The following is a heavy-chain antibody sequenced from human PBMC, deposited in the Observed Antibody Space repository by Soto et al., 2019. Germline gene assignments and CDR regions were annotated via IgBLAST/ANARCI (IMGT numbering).Heavy chain of an antibody. CDR1: GFTFDDYG. CDR3: VRGASLHFDY. Sequence: EVQLVESGGGVLRPGGSLRLSCAASGFTFDDYGMSWARQAPGKGLEWVSGVNWNGGSTGYADSVKGRFTISRDNAKNSMYLQMNSLRAEDTAFYYCVRGASLHFDYWGQGTLVTVSS. V-gene: IGHV3-20*04. CDR2: VNWNGGST. J-gene: IGHJ4*02. D-gene: IGHD1-26*01.